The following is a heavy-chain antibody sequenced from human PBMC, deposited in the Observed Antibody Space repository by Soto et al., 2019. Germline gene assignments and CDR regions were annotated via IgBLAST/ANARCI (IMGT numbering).Heavy chain of an antibody. D-gene: IGHD1-26*01. CDR2: IRSKTYGGTT. CDR3: AREVILQWEAFDV. Sequence: GGSLRLSCTASGFTFGDYAMSWFRQAPGKGLEWVSFIRSKTYGGTTEYAASLKGRFTISRDDSTSIAYLQMNSLNTDDTGVYFCAREVILQWEAFDVWGQGTMVTVSS. CDR1: GFTFGDYA. V-gene: IGHV3-49*03. J-gene: IGHJ3*01.